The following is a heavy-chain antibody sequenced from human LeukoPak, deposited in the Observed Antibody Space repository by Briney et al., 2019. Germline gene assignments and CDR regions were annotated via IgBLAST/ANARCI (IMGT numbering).Heavy chain of an antibody. D-gene: IGHD5-18*01. CDR2: FDPEDGET. CDR3: ARAGYSYGGDY. V-gene: IGHV1-24*01. J-gene: IGHJ4*02. Sequence: GASVKVSCKVSGYTLTELSMHWVRQAPGKGLEWMGGFDPEDGETIYAQKFQGRVTMTRDMSTSTVYMELSSLRSEDTAVYYCARAGYSYGGDYWGQGTLVTVSS. CDR1: GYTLTELS.